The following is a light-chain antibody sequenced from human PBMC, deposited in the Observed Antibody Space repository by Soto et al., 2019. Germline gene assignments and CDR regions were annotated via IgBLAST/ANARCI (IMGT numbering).Light chain of an antibody. CDR3: GTWDRSRCAVV. V-gene: IGLV1-51*01. J-gene: IGLJ2*01. Sequence: QSVLTQPPSVSAAPGQKVTISCSGSSSNIGNNYVSWYQQLPGTAPKLLIYDNNKRPSGIPDRVSGSKSCTSATLGSTGLQTGDEAYYYCGTWDRSRCAVVFGGGTKLTVL. CDR1: SSNIGNNY. CDR2: DNN.